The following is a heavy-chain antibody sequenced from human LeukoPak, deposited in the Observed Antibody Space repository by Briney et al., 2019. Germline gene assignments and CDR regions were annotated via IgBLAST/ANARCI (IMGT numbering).Heavy chain of an antibody. CDR1: GYTLSELS. CDR2: FDPEDGET. J-gene: IGHJ4*02. D-gene: IGHD1-26*01. V-gene: IGHV1-24*01. CDR3: ATGDPKVERELLFHLAYDY. Sequence: AASVKVSCKVSGYTLSELSMHWVRQAPGKGLEWMGGFDPEDGETIYAQKFQGRVTMTEDTSTDTAYMELSSLRSEDTAVYYCATGDPKVERELLFHLAYDYWGQGTLVTVSS.